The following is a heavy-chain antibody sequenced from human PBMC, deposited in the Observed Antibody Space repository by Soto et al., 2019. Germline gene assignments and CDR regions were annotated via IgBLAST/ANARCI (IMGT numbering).Heavy chain of an antibody. Sequence: QVQLVESGGGVVQPGRSLRLSCAASGFTFSSYGMHWVRQAPGKGLEWVAVISYDGSNKYYADSVKGRFTISRDNSKNTLYLQMNSLRADDTAVYYCAKDRGPNEAFDIWGQGTMVTVSS. CDR1: GFTFSSYG. CDR2: ISYDGSNK. J-gene: IGHJ3*02. V-gene: IGHV3-30*18. CDR3: AKDRGPNEAFDI. D-gene: IGHD3-10*01.